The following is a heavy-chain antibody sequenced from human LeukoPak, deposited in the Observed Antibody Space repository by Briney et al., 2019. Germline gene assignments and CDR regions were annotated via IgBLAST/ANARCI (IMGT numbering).Heavy chain of an antibody. V-gene: IGHV1-2*02. J-gene: IGHJ4*02. D-gene: IGHD3-3*02. Sequence: ASVKVSCKASGYTFTGYYMHWVRQAPGQGLEWMGWINPNSGDTNYAQKVQDRVTMTTDTSTNTAHMELRSLRSDDTAVYYCARGVSNFYYFDYWGQGILVTVSS. CDR3: ARGVSNFYYFDY. CDR2: INPNSGDT. CDR1: GYTFTGYY.